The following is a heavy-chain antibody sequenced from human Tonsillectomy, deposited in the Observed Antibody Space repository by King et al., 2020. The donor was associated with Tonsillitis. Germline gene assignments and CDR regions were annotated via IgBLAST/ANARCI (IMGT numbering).Heavy chain of an antibody. V-gene: IGHV1-2*02. CDR3: ARGSGAFDY. Sequence: QLVQSGAEVTKPGASVKGSCKASGYTFTGYYIHWVRQAPGQGMEWVGWINHNSGDTNFAQTVKGRVTMTRDKSISTPYMELSRLRSDDTAVYYCARGSGAFDYWGQGTLVTVSS. D-gene: IGHD6-25*01. CDR2: INHNSGDT. CDR1: GYTFTGYY. J-gene: IGHJ4*02.